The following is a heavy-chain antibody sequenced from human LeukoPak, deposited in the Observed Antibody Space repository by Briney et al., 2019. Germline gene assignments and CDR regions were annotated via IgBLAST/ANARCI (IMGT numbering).Heavy chain of an antibody. CDR2: INGSGGST. CDR3: AKSLLRPGY. D-gene: IGHD3-3*01. CDR1: GFPLRNYA. J-gene: IGHJ4*02. V-gene: IGHV3-23*01. Sequence: GGSLRLSCAASGFPLRNYAMSWVRQAPGKGLEWVSDINGSGGSTYYADSVKGRFTVSRDNSKNTLYLQMNSLRAEDTAVYYCAKSLLRPGYWGQGTLVTVSS.